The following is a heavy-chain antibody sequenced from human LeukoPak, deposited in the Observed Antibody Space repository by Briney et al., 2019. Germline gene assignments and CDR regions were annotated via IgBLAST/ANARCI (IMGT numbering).Heavy chain of an antibody. J-gene: IGHJ4*02. D-gene: IGHD6-6*01. Sequence: SETLSFTCTVSGGSISSSYWSWIRQPPGKGLEWIGYIYHSGDTNSNPSLKSRVTISMDTSKNQFSLKLSSVAAADTAVYYCARHNFARPFDYWGQGTQVTVSS. CDR2: IYHSGDT. V-gene: IGHV4-59*08. CDR3: ARHNFARPFDY. CDR1: GGSISSSY.